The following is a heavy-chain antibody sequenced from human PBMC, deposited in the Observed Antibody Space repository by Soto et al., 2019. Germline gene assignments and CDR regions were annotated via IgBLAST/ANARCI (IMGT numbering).Heavy chain of an antibody. CDR2: IYWDDDK. D-gene: IGHD2-2*01. V-gene: IGHV2-5*02. J-gene: IGHJ5*02. Sequence: SGPTLVNPTQTLTLTCTFSGFSLSTSGVGVGWIRQPPGKALEWLALIYWDDDKRYSPSLKSRLTITKDTSKNQVVLTMTNMDPVDTATYYCAHRLRDCSSTSCYGWFDPWGQGTLVTVSS. CDR3: AHRLRDCSSTSCYGWFDP. CDR1: GFSLSTSGVG.